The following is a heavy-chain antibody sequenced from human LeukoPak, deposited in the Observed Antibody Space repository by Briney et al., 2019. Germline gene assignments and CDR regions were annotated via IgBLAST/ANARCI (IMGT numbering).Heavy chain of an antibody. CDR2: MSYDGPNI. D-gene: IGHD2-21*02. CDR1: GFAFSSYG. V-gene: IGHV3-30*18. J-gene: IGHJ6*02. CDR3: AKDRHDCAYYVIDV. Sequence: PGGSLRLSCAASGFAFSSYGMHWVRQAPGKGLEWVAVMSYDGPNIYYADSVKGRFTISRDNSKNMLFLQMNSLRTEDTAVYYCAKDRHDCAYYVIDVWGQGTTVIVSS.